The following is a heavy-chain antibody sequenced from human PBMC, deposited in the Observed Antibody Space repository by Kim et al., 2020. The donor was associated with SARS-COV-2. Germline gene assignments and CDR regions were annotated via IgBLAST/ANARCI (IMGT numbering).Heavy chain of an antibody. Sequence: SETLSLTCTVSGDSISYYYCSWIRQLPGKGLEWIGYIYYGGTTNYNPSLKSRVAISVDTSKNEFSLELTSVTAADTAIYYCARSEVRGSCRQFDYWGLAT. V-gene: IGHV4-59*01. CDR3: ARSEVRGSCRQFDY. D-gene: IGHD2-2*01. J-gene: IGHJ4*02. CDR2: IYYGGTT. CDR1: GDSISYYY.